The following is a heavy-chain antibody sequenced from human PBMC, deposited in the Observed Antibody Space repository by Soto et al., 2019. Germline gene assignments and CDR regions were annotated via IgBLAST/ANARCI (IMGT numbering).Heavy chain of an antibody. CDR1: GFTFSSYS. Sequence: EVQLVESGGGLVKPGGSLRLSCAASGFTFSSYSMNWVRQAPGKGLEWVSSISSSSSYIYYADSVKGRFTISRDNAKNSLYLQRNSLRAEATSVYYFARGYHYYDRSGYDKWDAFDIWGQGTMVTVSS. J-gene: IGHJ3*02. V-gene: IGHV3-21*01. CDR3: ARGYHYYDRSGYDKWDAFDI. D-gene: IGHD3-22*01. CDR2: ISSSSSYI.